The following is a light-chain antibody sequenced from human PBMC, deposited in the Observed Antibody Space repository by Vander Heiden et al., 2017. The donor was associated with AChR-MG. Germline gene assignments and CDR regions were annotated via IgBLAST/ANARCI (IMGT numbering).Light chain of an antibody. Sequence: QSVLTQPPSVSAAPGQKVTISCPGSNSNIGSNFVSWYQQFPGTATKLLIYDDDKRPSGIPDRFSGSKSGTAATLDITGLQTRDGADYYCGAWDSSRSGGVFGGGTKLTVL. CDR1: NSNIGSNF. CDR2: DDD. V-gene: IGLV1-51*01. CDR3: GAWDSSRSGGV. J-gene: IGLJ2*01.